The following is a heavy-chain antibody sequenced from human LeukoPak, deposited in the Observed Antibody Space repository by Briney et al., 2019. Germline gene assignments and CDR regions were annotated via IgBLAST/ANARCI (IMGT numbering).Heavy chain of an antibody. CDR1: GGSISNYY. Sequence: SETLSLTCTVSGGSISNYYWSWIRQPPGKGLEWIGYIYYSGSTNYNPSLKSRVTISVDTSKNQFSLKLSSVTAADTAVYYCARHPVIWPQYPSWGQGTLVTVSS. CDR2: IYYSGST. CDR3: ARHPVIWPQYPS. J-gene: IGHJ5*02. D-gene: IGHD5-24*01. V-gene: IGHV4-59*08.